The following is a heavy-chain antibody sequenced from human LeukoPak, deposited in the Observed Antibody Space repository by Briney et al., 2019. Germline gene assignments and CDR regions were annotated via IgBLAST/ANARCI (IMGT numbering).Heavy chain of an antibody. Sequence: PGGSLRLSCAASGFTFSSYWMHWVRQAPGKGLVWVSRINSDGSSTSYADSVKGRFTISRDNAKNTLCLQMNSLRAEDAAVYYCVYSGSYFGVYWGLGTLVTVSS. J-gene: IGHJ4*02. CDR1: GFTFSSYW. V-gene: IGHV3-74*01. CDR2: INSDGSST. CDR3: VYSGSYFGVY. D-gene: IGHD1-26*01.